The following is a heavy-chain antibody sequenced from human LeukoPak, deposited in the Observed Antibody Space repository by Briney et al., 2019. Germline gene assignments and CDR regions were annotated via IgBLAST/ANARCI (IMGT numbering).Heavy chain of an antibody. V-gene: IGHV3-21*01. J-gene: IGHJ4*02. Sequence: GGSLRLSCAASGFTFSSYSFNWVRQAPGKGLEWVSSINTVASYIYYADSVRGRFTISRDNAENSLWLQMNGLRAEDSAVYYCARLRRNSDRSGFYYYYDNWGQGTLVTVSS. D-gene: IGHD3-22*01. CDR1: GFTFSSYS. CDR3: ARLRRNSDRSGFYYYYDN. CDR2: INTVASYI.